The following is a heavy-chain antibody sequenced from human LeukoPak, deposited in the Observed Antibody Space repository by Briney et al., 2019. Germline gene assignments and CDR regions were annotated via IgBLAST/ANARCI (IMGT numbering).Heavy chain of an antibody. CDR2: ISSSSNII. V-gene: IGHV3-48*01. D-gene: IGHD3-10*01. CDR3: ARDFAREFTIDY. CDR1: GFTFSNYN. Sequence: TGGSLRLSCAASGFTFSNYNMNWVRQPPGKGLQWVSYISSSSNIIYCADSVKGRFTISRDNAKNSLLLQMNSLRAEDTAVYYCARDFAREFTIDYWGQGTLVTVSS. J-gene: IGHJ4*02.